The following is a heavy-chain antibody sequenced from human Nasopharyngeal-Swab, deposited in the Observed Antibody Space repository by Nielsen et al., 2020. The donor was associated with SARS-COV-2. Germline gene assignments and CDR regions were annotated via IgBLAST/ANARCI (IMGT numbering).Heavy chain of an antibody. J-gene: IGHJ6*03. V-gene: IGHV1-3*01. D-gene: IGHD4-11*01. CDR2: INAGNGNT. CDR1: GYTFISYA. CDR3: ARDRAYRNYATYMDV. Sequence: ASVTVSCQASGYTFISYATHCPRLAPGQRLEWMGWINAGNGNTKYSQKFQGRVTITRDTSASTAYMELSSLRSEDTAVYYCARDRAYRNYATYMDVWGKGTTVTVSS.